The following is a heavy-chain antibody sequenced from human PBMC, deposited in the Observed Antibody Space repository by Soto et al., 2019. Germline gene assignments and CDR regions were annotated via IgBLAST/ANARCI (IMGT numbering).Heavy chain of an antibody. V-gene: IGHV4-31*03. Sequence: QVQLQESGPGLVKPSQTLSLTCNVSGGSISSGGYYWSWIRQHPGKGLEWIGYIYYSGRTYYNPSLKSRVTISVETSKNQFSLKLSSVTAADTAVYYCARAGVAQTLTVGLNWFDPWGQGTLVTVSS. D-gene: IGHD3-22*01. CDR1: GGSISSGGYY. CDR3: ARAGVAQTLTVGLNWFDP. J-gene: IGHJ5*02. CDR2: IYYSGRT.